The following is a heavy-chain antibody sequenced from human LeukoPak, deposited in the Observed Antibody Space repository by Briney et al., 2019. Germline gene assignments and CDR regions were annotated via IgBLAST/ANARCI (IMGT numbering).Heavy chain of an antibody. CDR1: GGSISSGDYY. J-gene: IGHJ4*02. D-gene: IGHD3-9*01. CDR3: AKRAYDILTGYYYIDY. V-gene: IGHV4-30-4*08. CDR2: IYYSGTT. Sequence: PSETLSLTCTVSGGSISSGDYYWSWIRQLPGKGLEWIGYIYYSGTTYYNPSLKSRVTISVDTSKNQFSLKLSSVTAADTAVYYRAKRAYDILTGYYYIDYWGQGTLVTVSS.